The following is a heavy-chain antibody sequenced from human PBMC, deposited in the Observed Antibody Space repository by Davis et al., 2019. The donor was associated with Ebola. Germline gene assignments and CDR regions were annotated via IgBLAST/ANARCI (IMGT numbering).Heavy chain of an antibody. CDR2: ISGSGGST. CDR1: GFTFSSYS. D-gene: IGHD3-9*01. CDR3: ARGTYDILSPLGY. V-gene: IGHV3-23*01. J-gene: IGHJ4*02. Sequence: GESLKISCAASGFTFSSYSMNWVCQAPGKGLEWVSAISGSGGSTYYADSVKGRFTISRDNSKNTLYLQMNSLRAEDTAVYYCARGTYDILSPLGYWGQGTLVTVSS.